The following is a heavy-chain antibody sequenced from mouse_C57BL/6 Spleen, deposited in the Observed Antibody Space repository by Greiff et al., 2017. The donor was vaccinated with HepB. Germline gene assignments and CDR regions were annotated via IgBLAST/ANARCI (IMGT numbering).Heavy chain of an antibody. CDR2: INPYNGGT. CDR1: GYTFTDYY. Sequence: EVQLQQSGPVLVKPGASVKMSCKASGYTFTDYYMNWVKQSNGKSLEWIGVINPYNGGTSYNQKFKGKATLTVDKSSSTAYMELNSLTSEDSAVYYCAREGDWYFDVWGTGTTVTVSS. V-gene: IGHV1-19*01. J-gene: IGHJ1*03. CDR3: AREGDWYFDV.